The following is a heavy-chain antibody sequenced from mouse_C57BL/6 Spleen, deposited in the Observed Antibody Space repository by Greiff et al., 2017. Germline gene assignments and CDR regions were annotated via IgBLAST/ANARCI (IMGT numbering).Heavy chain of an antibody. D-gene: IGHD1-1*01. Sequence: QVQLQQPGAELVRPGSSVKLSCKASGYTFTSYWMDWVKQRPGQGLEWIGNIYPSDSETHYNQKFKDKATLTVDTSSSTAYMQLSSLTSEDSAVYYCATTVVATRYFDYWGQGTTLTVSS. J-gene: IGHJ2*01. CDR2: IYPSDSET. CDR3: ATTVVATRYFDY. V-gene: IGHV1-61*01. CDR1: GYTFTSYW.